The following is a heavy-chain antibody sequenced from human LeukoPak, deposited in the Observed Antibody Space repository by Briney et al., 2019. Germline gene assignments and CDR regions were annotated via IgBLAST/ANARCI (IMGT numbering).Heavy chain of an antibody. D-gene: IGHD3-10*01. Sequence: ASVKVSCKASGGTFSSYTISWVRQAPGQGLEWMGWISAYNGNTNYAQKLQGRVTMTTDTSTSTAYMELRSLRSDDTAVYYCARINPQGWFGELYDYWGQGTLVTVSS. CDR3: ARINPQGWFGELYDY. CDR1: GGTFSSYT. J-gene: IGHJ4*02. V-gene: IGHV1-18*01. CDR2: ISAYNGNT.